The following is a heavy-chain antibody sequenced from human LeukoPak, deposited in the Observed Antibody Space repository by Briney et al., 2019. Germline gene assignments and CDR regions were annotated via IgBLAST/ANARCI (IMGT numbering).Heavy chain of an antibody. V-gene: IGHV3-33*01. CDR2: IWYDGSNK. J-gene: IGHJ4*02. Sequence: PGGSLRLSCAASGFTFSSYGMHWVRQAPGKGLEWVAVIWYDGSNKYYADSVKGRFTIPRDNSKNTLYLQMNSLRAEDTAVYYCARGFGCSSTSCYSRDQNLHYWGQGTLVTVSS. D-gene: IGHD2-2*01. CDR1: GFTFSSYG. CDR3: ARGFGCSSTSCYSRDQNLHY.